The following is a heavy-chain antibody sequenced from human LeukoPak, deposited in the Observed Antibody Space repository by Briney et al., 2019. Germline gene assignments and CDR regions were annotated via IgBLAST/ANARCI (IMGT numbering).Heavy chain of an antibody. CDR1: GGTFSSYA. CDR3: ARDFWSGSHYFDY. D-gene: IGHD3-3*01. Sequence: PWASVKVSCKASGGTFSSYAISWVRQAPGQGLEWMGGIIPIFGTANYAQKFQGRVTITADGSTSTAYMELSSLRSEDTAVYYCARDFWSGSHYFDYWGQGTLVTVSS. CDR2: IIPIFGTA. V-gene: IGHV1-69*13. J-gene: IGHJ4*02.